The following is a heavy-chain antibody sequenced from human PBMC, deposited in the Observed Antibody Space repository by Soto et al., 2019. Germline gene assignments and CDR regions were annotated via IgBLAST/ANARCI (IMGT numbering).Heavy chain of an antibody. CDR2: ISYDGSNQ. Sequence: QVQLVDSGGGVVQPGRSLRLSCAASGFTFSSHAMHWVRQAPGKGLEWVAFISYDGSNQHYADSVKGRFTISRDNSENTLYLHMNSLRGEDTAMYCCARDLGAWKFDYWGQGTLVTVSS. J-gene: IGHJ4*02. V-gene: IGHV3-30-3*01. CDR1: GFTFSSHA. CDR3: ARDLGAWKFDY. D-gene: IGHD1-1*01.